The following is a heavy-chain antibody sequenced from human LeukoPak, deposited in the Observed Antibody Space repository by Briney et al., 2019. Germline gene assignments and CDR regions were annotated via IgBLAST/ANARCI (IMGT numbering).Heavy chain of an antibody. CDR3: ARVYGSGSYSWFDP. CDR2: IYYSGST. CDR1: GGSISSSSYY. D-gene: IGHD3-10*01. J-gene: IGHJ5*02. Sequence: SSETLSLTCTVSGGSISSSSYYWGWIRQPPGKGLEWIGSIYYSGSTYYNPSLKSRVTISVDTSKNQFSLKLSSVTAADTAVYYCARVYGSGSYSWFDPWGQGTLVTVSS. V-gene: IGHV4-39*07.